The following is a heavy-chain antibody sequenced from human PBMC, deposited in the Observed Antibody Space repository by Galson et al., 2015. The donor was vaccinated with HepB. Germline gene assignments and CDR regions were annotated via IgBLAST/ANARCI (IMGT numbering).Heavy chain of an antibody. Sequence: SVKVSCKASGYTFTSYAMHWVRQAPGQRLEWMGWINAGNGNTKYSQKFQGRVTITRDTSASTAYMELSSLRSEDTAVYYCARDTYGEYGMDVWGQGTTVTVSS. V-gene: IGHV1-3*01. CDR2: INAGNGNT. J-gene: IGHJ6*02. CDR3: ARDTYGEYGMDV. D-gene: IGHD4-17*01. CDR1: GYTFTSYA.